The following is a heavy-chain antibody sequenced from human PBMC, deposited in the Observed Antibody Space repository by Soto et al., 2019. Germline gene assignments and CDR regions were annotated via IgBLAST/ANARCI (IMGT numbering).Heavy chain of an antibody. V-gene: IGHV4-30-4*01. Sequence: PSETLSLTCTVSGASFSSDDSYWSWIRQPPGKGLEWIAYISYGGTYYNPSLKSRVTTSLDGSKNQISLYLSSVTAADTAVYYCARIGTLLGIVTNNWFDPWGQGTLVTVSS. J-gene: IGHJ5*02. D-gene: IGHD3-3*01. CDR2: ISYGGT. CDR3: ARIGTLLGIVTNNWFDP. CDR1: GASFSSDDSY.